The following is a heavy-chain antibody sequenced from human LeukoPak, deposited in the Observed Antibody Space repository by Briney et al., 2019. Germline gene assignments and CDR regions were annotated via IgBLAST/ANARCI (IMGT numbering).Heavy chain of an antibody. CDR1: GGSISSYY. Sequence: PSETLSLTCTVSGGSISSYYWSWIRQPAGKGLEWIGRIYTSGSTNYNPSLKSRVTMSVDASKNQFSLKLSSVTAADTAVYYCARSRSYYDSSGYSSPGYFQHWGQGTLVTVSS. CDR2: IYTSGST. D-gene: IGHD3-22*01. J-gene: IGHJ1*01. V-gene: IGHV4-4*07. CDR3: ARSRSYYDSSGYSSPGYFQH.